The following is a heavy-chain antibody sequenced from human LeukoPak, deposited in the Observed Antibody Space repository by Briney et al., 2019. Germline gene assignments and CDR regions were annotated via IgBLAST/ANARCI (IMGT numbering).Heavy chain of an antibody. CDR3: AKVVVAAGNAFDI. Sequence: PGRSLRLSCAASGFTFSSYGMHWVRQAPGKGLEWVAVISYDRRSKYYADSVKGRFTISRDNSKNTLYLQMNSLRAEDTAVYYCAKVVVAAGNAFDIWGQGTMVTVSS. V-gene: IGHV3-30*18. J-gene: IGHJ3*02. D-gene: IGHD2-2*01. CDR1: GFTFSSYG. CDR2: ISYDRRSK.